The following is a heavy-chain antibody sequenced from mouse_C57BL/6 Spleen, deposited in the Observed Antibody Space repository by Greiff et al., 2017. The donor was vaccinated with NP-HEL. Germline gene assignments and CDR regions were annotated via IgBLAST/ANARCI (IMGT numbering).Heavy chain of an antibody. CDR1: GYTFTGYW. V-gene: IGHV1-9*01. Sequence: VQLKESGAELMKPGASVTLSCKATGYTFTGYWIEWVKQRSGHGLEWIGEILPGSGSTNYTQKFKGKATFTADTSSNTSYLQLSSLATEDSAIYDCARSRLDGSGYVHYGGQGTTLTVSS. J-gene: IGHJ2*01. D-gene: IGHD3-2*02. CDR3: ARSRLDGSGYVHY. CDR2: ILPGSGST.